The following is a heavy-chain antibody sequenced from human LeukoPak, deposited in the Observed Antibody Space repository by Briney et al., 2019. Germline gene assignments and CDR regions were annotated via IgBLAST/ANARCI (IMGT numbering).Heavy chain of an antibody. CDR3: ARDPYSGSYGDYYYYYMDV. D-gene: IGHD1-26*01. CDR2: ITSSSSYI. CDR1: GFTFSSYA. J-gene: IGHJ6*03. Sequence: GGSLRLSCAASGFTFSSYAMNWVRQAPGKGLEWVSSITSSSSYIYYADSVKGRFTISRDNAKNSLYLQMNSLRDEDTAVYYCARDPYSGSYGDYYYYYMDVWGKGTTVTISS. V-gene: IGHV3-21*01.